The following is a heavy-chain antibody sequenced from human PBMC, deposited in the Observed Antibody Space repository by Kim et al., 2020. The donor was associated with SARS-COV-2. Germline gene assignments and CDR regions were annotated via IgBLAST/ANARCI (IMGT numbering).Heavy chain of an antibody. Sequence: ASVKVSCKASGYTFTGYYIHWVRQAPGQGLEWMGWINPKSGGVNFAQKFQGRVTMTRDTSISTAYMELSRLRSDDTAGYYCASGRGVYGVYWGQGTLVTV. J-gene: IGHJ4*02. D-gene: IGHD1-26*01. CDR1: GYTFTGYY. CDR3: ASGRGVYGVY. V-gene: IGHV1-2*02. CDR2: INPKSGGV.